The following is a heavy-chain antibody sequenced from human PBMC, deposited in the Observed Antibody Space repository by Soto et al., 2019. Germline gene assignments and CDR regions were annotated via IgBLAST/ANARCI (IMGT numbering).Heavy chain of an antibody. CDR2: IIPIFGTA. J-gene: IGHJ4*02. V-gene: IGHV1-69*13. CDR3: ARRCWPPGGDYYDSSGYSGTDY. CDR1: GGTFSSYA. D-gene: IGHD3-22*01. Sequence: AASVKVSCKASGGTFSSYAISWVRQAPGQGLEWMGGIIPIFGTANYAQKFQGRVTITADESTSTAYMELSSLGSEDTAVYYCARRCWPPGGDYYDSSGYSGTDYWGQGTLAKVSS.